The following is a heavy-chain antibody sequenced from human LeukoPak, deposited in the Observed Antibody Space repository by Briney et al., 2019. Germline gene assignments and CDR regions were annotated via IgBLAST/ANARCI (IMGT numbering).Heavy chain of an antibody. J-gene: IGHJ4*02. CDR2: ISGSGGST. CDR3: VKDSGQLWSLDY. V-gene: IGHV3-23*01. Sequence: PGESLRLSCSASGFTFSSYAMSWVRQAPGKGLEWVSAISGSGGSTYYADSVKGRFTISRDNSKNTLYLQMNSLRAEDTAVYYCVKDSGQLWSLDYWGQGTLVTVSS. CDR1: GFTFSSYA. D-gene: IGHD5-18*01.